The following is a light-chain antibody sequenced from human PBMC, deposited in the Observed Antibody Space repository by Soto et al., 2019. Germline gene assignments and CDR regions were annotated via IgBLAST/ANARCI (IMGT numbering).Light chain of an antibody. J-gene: IGLJ2*01. CDR2: GNN. Sequence: QSALTQPPSASGTPGQRVTISCSGSSSNIGRNTVNWYQQLPGTAPKLLIYGNNQRPSGVPDRFSGSKSGTSASLAISGLQSEDEADYYCAAWDGSLDGVVFGGGTKLTVL. CDR1: SSNIGRNT. V-gene: IGLV1-44*01. CDR3: AAWDGSLDGVV.